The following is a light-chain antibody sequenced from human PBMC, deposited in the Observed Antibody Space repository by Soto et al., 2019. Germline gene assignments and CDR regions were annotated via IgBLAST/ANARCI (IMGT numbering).Light chain of an antibody. J-gene: IGKJ1*01. CDR2: DAS. Sequence: DIQMTQSPSTLSASIGDRVTITCRASQNINNWIAWYQQQPGKAPKVLIYDASTLESGVPSRFSGSGFGTEFSLTISSLQPDDFGSYYCQHMRTFGQGTKVEMK. V-gene: IGKV1-5*01. CDR1: QNINNW. CDR3: QHMRT.